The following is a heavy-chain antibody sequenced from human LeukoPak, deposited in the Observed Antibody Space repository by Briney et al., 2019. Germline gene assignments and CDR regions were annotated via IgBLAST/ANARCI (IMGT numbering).Heavy chain of an antibody. D-gene: IGHD3-10*01. Sequence: GGSLRLFCAASGFTFSSYAMHWVRQAPGKGLEWVAVISYDGSNKYYADSVKGRFTISRDNSKNTLYLQMNSLRAEDTAVYYCARDAYYYGSGSYPYHYYYYGMDVWGKGTTVTVSS. V-gene: IGHV3-30*04. CDR3: ARDAYYYGSGSYPYHYYYYGMDV. CDR1: GFTFSSYA. J-gene: IGHJ6*04. CDR2: ISYDGSNK.